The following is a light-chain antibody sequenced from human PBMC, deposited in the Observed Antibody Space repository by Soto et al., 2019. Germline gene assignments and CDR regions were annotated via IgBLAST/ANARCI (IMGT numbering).Light chain of an antibody. J-gene: IGKJ1*01. CDR1: QSISSSY. V-gene: IGKV3-20*01. CDR3: QQYSSTFWT. Sequence: IVLTQSPGTLSLSPGERTTLSCRASQSISSSYLAWYQQKPGQAPRLLVYGASSRATGIPDRFSGSGSGTDFTLTISRLEPEDFALYYCQQYSSTFWTLGQGTKVEIK. CDR2: GAS.